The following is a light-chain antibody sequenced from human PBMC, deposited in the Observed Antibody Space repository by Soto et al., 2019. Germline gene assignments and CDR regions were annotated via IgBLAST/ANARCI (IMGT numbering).Light chain of an antibody. CDR3: ATWDDRLSGRL. CDR2: VNN. Sequence: QSVLTQPPSASGTPGQRVTSSCSGSSSNIGSNYVYWYQQLPGTAPKLLISVNNQRPSGVPDPFSGSKYGTSSSMAISGLLSEDEGDYYCATWDDRLSGRLFGGGTKLTVL. CDR1: SSNIGSNY. J-gene: IGLJ3*02. V-gene: IGLV1-47*01.